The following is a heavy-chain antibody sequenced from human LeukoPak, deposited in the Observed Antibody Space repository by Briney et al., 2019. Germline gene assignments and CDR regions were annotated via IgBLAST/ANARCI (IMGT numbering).Heavy chain of an antibody. CDR2: ISPNSGGT. Sequence: ASVKVSRKASGYTFTGYYMHWVRQAPGQGLEWMGWISPNSGGTNYAQKFQGRVTMTRDTSISTAYMELSRLRSDDTAVYYCARDSPGYYYYYGMDVWGQGTTVTVSS. CDR1: GYTFTGYY. V-gene: IGHV1-2*02. J-gene: IGHJ6*02. D-gene: IGHD1-1*01. CDR3: ARDSPGYYYYYGMDV.